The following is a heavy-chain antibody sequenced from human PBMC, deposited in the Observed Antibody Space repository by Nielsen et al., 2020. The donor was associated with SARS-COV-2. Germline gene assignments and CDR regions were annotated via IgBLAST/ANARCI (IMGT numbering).Heavy chain of an antibody. D-gene: IGHD3-10*01. J-gene: IGHJ6*02. CDR1: GFTLKPYG. CDR3: AALGEMLLVLSYGMDV. CDR2: ISYDGSAK. V-gene: IGHV3-30*03. Sequence: GESLKISCVAFGFTLKPYGMHWVRQAPGKGLEWVALISYDGSAKYYADSVKGQFTMSRDNSKNTLFLQMDSLRPEDTAVYYCAALGEMLLVLSYGMDVWGQGTTVSVSS.